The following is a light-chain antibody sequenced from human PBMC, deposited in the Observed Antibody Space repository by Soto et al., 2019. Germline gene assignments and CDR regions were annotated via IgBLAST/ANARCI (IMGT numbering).Light chain of an antibody. J-gene: IGLJ1*01. V-gene: IGLV2-23*01. CDR3: CSYVGSGTSWLV. Sequence: QSVLTQPASVSGSPGQSITISCTGTSTDVGFYNLVSWYQQHPGKVPKLMIYEGSKRPSGVSNRFSGSKSGNTASLTISGLQAEDEADYYYCSYVGSGTSWLVFGTGTKVTVL. CDR1: STDVGFYNL. CDR2: EGS.